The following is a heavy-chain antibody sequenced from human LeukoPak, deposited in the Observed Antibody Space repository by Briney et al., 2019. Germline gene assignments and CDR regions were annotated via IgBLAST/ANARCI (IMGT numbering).Heavy chain of an antibody. CDR3: ASGRSGATHFDY. J-gene: IGHJ4*02. V-gene: IGHV4-39*07. CDR1: GGSISSGSYY. D-gene: IGHD3-10*01. Sequence: SETLSLTCTVSGGSISSGSYYWSWIRQPAGKGLEWIGSISYSGSTYYNPSLKSRGTISVDTSKNQFSLNLSSVTAADRAVYYCASGRSGATHFDYWGQGILVTVSS. CDR2: ISYSGST.